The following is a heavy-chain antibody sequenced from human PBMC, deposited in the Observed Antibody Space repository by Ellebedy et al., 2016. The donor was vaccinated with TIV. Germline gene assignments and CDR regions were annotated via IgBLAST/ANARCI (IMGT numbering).Heavy chain of an antibody. CDR3: ARSGYCGSSTCPTDY. D-gene: IGHD2-2*03. J-gene: IGHJ4*02. V-gene: IGHV1-18*04. Sequence: ASVKVSCKTSGYTFINNGITWVRQAPGQGLEWMGWNSAYNNKTDYSQKFQGRVTLTTDTSTSTAHMELGSLRSDDTAMYYCARSGYCGSSTCPTDYWGQGTLVTVSS. CDR2: NSAYNNKT. CDR1: GYTFINNG.